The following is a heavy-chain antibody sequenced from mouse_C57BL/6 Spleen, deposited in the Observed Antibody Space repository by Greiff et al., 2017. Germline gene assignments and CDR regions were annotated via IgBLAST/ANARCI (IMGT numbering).Heavy chain of an antibody. D-gene: IGHD2-2*01. J-gene: IGHJ4*01. Sequence: EVQRVESGGGLVQPGGSLSLSCAASGFTFTDYYMSWVRQPPGKALEWLGFISNKANGYTTEYSVSVKGRFTISRDKSQSILYLKMNALRAEDSATYYCSRFLYGYAAAMDYWGQGTSVTVSS. V-gene: IGHV7-3*01. CDR3: SRFLYGYAAAMDY. CDR1: GFTFTDYY. CDR2: ISNKANGYTT.